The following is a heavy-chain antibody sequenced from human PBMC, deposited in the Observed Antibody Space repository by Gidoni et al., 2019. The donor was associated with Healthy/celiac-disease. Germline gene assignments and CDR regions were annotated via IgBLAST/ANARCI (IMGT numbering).Heavy chain of an antibody. D-gene: IGHD3-3*01. V-gene: IGHV3-33*01. J-gene: IGHJ4*02. CDR3: ARGEWLTSWENMGWPFDY. Sequence: QVQLVESGGGVVQPGRSLRLSCAASGFTFSSYGMPWVRQAPGKGLAWVAVIWYDGSNKYYADSVKGRFTISRDNSKNTLYLQMNSLRAEDTAVYYCARGEWLTSWENMGWPFDYWGQGTLVTVSS. CDR2: IWYDGSNK. CDR1: GFTFSSYG.